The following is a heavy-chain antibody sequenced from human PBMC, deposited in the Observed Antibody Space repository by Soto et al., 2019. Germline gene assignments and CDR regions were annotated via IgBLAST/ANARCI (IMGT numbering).Heavy chain of an antibody. V-gene: IGHV3-20*01. Sequence: GGSLRLSCAASGFTFDDYGMSWVRQAPGKGLEWVSGINWNGGSTGYADSVKGRFTISRDNAKNSLYLQMNSLRAEDTALYHCARDRGGGSGWYPGDAFDIWGQGTMVTVSS. D-gene: IGHD6-19*01. CDR1: GFTFDDYG. CDR2: INWNGGST. J-gene: IGHJ3*02. CDR3: ARDRGGGSGWYPGDAFDI.